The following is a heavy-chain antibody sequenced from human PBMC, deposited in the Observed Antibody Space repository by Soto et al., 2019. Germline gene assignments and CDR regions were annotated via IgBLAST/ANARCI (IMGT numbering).Heavy chain of an antibody. V-gene: IGHV1-18*01. CDR2: ISAYNGNT. CDR1: GYPFTSYV. D-gene: IGHD3-22*01. Sequence: ASLKVSCKSSGYPFTSYVISWVRQAPGQGLEWMGWISAYNGNTNYAQKLQGRVTMTTDTSTSTAYMELRSLRSDDTAVYYCARERDYYDSSGYYLFYGYWGQGTLVTVSS. J-gene: IGHJ4*02. CDR3: ARERDYYDSSGYYLFYGY.